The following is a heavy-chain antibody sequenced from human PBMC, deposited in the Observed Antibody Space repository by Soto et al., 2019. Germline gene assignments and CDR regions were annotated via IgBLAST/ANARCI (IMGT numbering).Heavy chain of an antibody. V-gene: IGHV3-66*01. CDR3: ARSGYSYGDDGFDI. CDR1: GFTVSSNY. CDR2: IYSGGST. Sequence: GGSLRLSCVASGFTVSSNYMNWVRQAPGKGLEWVSIIYSGGSTNYADSVKGRFTISRDNPKNTLYLQMNSLRAEDTAVYYCARSGYSYGDDGFDIWGQGTMVTVSS. J-gene: IGHJ3*02. D-gene: IGHD5-18*01.